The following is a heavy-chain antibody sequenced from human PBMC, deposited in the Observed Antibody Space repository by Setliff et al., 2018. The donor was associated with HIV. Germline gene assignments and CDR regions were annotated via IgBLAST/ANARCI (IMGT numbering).Heavy chain of an antibody. CDR1: GGTSNTYA. Sequence: WASVKVSCKASGGTSNTYAMNWVRQAPGQGLEWMGQIIPVLDTTDYAQKFQGRVTITADESTRTMYMELSSLRSEDTAVYYCAGPRGDEAFDIWGQGTMVTVSS. D-gene: IGHD3-10*01. CDR2: IIPVLDTT. J-gene: IGHJ3*02. V-gene: IGHV1-69*11. CDR3: AGPRGDEAFDI.